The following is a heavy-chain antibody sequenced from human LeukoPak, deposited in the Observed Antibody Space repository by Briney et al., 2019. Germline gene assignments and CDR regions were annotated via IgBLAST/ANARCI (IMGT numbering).Heavy chain of an antibody. CDR2: IYYTGST. D-gene: IGHD3-10*01. CDR1: GGSISSSSYY. J-gene: IGHJ6*03. V-gene: IGHV4-39*07. CDR3: ARVTYYYGSGSSHYYYYYMDV. Sequence: SETLSLTCTVSGGSISSSSYYWGWIRQPPGKGLESIGNIYYTGSTYYNPSLKSRVTMSADTSKNQFSLKMSSVTAADTAVYYCARVTYYYGSGSSHYYYYYMDVWGKGTTVTISS.